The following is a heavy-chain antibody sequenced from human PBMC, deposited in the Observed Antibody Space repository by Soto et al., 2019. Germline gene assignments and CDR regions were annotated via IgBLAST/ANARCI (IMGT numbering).Heavy chain of an antibody. Sequence: SETLSLTCTVSGDSITSNSYFWAWIRQPPGKGLEWIGSIYYSGGTFYTPSLKSRVTMSVDTSNNQFSLKLSSVTTADTAVYFCAREGNLGRWIQPLDSWGQGTLVTVSS. V-gene: IGHV4-39*07. CDR1: GDSITSNSYF. CDR3: AREGNLGRWIQPLDS. J-gene: IGHJ4*02. CDR2: IYYSGGT. D-gene: IGHD2-2*03.